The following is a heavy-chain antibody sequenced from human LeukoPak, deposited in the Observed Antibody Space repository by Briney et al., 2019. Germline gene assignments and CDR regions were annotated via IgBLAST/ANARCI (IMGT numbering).Heavy chain of an antibody. D-gene: IGHD3-10*01. V-gene: IGHV3-23*01. CDR2: ISGSGGST. Sequence: GGSLRLSCAASGFTFSSYAMSWVRQAPGKGLEWVSAISGSGGSTYYADSVKGRFTISRDNSKNTLYLQRNSLRAEDTAVYYCAKDPIHYGSGSDDYWGQGTLVTVSS. CDR1: GFTFSSYA. CDR3: AKDPIHYGSGSDDY. J-gene: IGHJ4*02.